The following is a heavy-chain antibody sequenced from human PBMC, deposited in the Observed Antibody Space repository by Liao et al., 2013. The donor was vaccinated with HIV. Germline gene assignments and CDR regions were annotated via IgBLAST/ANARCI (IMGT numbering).Heavy chain of an antibody. CDR1: GDSISSGDYY. J-gene: IGHJ4*02. D-gene: IGHD3-22*01. Sequence: QVQLQESGPGLVKPSQTLSLTCTVSGDSISSGDYYWSWIRQPAGKGLEWIGYIYYSGSTYYNPSLKSRVTISVDTSKNQFSLKLSAVTAADTAVYYCAREQTYYYESSGSLFDYWGQGTLVTVSS. V-gene: IGHV4-30-4*08. CDR2: IYYSGST. CDR3: AREQTYYYESSGSLFDY.